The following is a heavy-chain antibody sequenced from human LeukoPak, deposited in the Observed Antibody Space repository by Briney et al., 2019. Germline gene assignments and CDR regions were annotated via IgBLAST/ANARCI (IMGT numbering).Heavy chain of an antibody. Sequence: SETLSLTCTVSGGSISSSSYYWGWIRQPPGKGLEWIGSIYYSGSTYYNPSLKSRVTISVDTSKNQFSLKLSSVTAADTAVYYCARENSGSSHAFDIWGQGTMVTVSS. V-gene: IGHV4-39*07. CDR2: IYYSGST. CDR3: ARENSGSSHAFDI. J-gene: IGHJ3*02. CDR1: GGSISSSSYY. D-gene: IGHD1-26*01.